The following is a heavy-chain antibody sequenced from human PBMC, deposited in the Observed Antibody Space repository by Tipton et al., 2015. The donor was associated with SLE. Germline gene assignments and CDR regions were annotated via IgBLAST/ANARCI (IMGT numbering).Heavy chain of an antibody. Sequence: TLSLTCTVSGASIGSHHWTWVRQPPGKGLEWIGNIFYSGGTNYSPFLNSRITISVDTSKNQFSLKLSSVTAADTAVYYCASRGGPVAATNAFDIWGQGTMVTVSS. CDR1: GASIGSHH. CDR2: IFYSGGT. CDR3: ASRGGPVAATNAFDI. D-gene: IGHD2-15*01. V-gene: IGHV4-59*11. J-gene: IGHJ3*02.